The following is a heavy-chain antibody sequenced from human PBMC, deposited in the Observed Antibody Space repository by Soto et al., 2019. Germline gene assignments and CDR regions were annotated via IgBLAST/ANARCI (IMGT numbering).Heavy chain of an antibody. Sequence: GGSLRLSCAASGITFSSYGMHWVRQAPGKGLEWVAVISYDGSNKYYADSVKGRFTISRDNSKNTLYLQMNSLRAEDTAVYYCAKDLYSGSYYGFYYYYGMDVWGQGTTVTVSS. CDR2: ISYDGSNK. J-gene: IGHJ6*02. V-gene: IGHV3-30*18. D-gene: IGHD1-26*01. CDR3: AKDLYSGSYYGFYYYYGMDV. CDR1: GITFSSYG.